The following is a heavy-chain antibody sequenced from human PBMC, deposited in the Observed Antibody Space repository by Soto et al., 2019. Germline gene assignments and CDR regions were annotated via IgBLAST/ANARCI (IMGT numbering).Heavy chain of an antibody. CDR2: IYYSGST. CDR3: ARLRYFDWLLYDLNNWFDP. CDR1: GGSISSSSYY. Sequence: QLQLQESGPGLVKPSETLSLTCTVSGGSISSSSYYWGWIRQPPGKGLEWIGSIYYSGSTYYNPSLKSRVTISVDTSKNRFSLKLSSVTAADTAVYYCARLRYFDWLLYDLNNWFDPWGQGTLVTVSS. J-gene: IGHJ5*02. V-gene: IGHV4-39*01. D-gene: IGHD3-9*01.